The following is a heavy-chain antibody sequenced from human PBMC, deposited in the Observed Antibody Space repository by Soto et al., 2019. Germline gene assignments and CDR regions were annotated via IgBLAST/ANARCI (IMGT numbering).Heavy chain of an antibody. CDR1: GGSISSSNYY. CDR2: IYYIGNT. D-gene: IGHD1-1*01. J-gene: IGHJ4*02. CDR3: AREDRTNGYNYDY. Sequence: PSETLSLTCSVSGGSISSSNYYWAWVRQPPGKGLEWIGSIYYIGNTYYNPSLKSRVTMSVDTYKNQFSLKVTSVTAADTAIYYCAREDRTNGYNYDYWGQGTLVTVSS. V-gene: IGHV4-39*01.